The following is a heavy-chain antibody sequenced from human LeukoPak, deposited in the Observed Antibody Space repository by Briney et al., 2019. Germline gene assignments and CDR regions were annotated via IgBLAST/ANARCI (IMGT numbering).Heavy chain of an antibody. CDR2: ISSSGSTI. V-gene: IGHV3-48*03. CDR3: ARYGSGSYRVEYFDL. Sequence: GGSLRLSCAASGFTFSSYEMNWVRQAPGKGLEWVSYISSSGSTIYYGDSVKGRFTISRDNAKNSLYLQMNSLRAEDTAVYYCARYGSGSYRVEYFDLWGQGTLVTVSS. CDR1: GFTFSSYE. D-gene: IGHD3-10*01. J-gene: IGHJ4*02.